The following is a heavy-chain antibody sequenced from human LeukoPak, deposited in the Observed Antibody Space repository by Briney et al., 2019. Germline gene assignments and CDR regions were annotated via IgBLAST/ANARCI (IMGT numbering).Heavy chain of an antibody. CDR2: INPSAGST. CDR3: ARDKMTTVTALGVRVTFDY. Sequence: ASVKVSCKASGGTFSSYTISWVRQAPGQGLEWMGIINPSAGSTSYAQKFQGRVTMTRDTSTSTVYMELSSLRSEDTAVYYCARDKMTTVTALGVRVTFDYWGQGTLVTVSS. V-gene: IGHV1-46*01. CDR1: GGTFSSYT. D-gene: IGHD4-11*01. J-gene: IGHJ4*02.